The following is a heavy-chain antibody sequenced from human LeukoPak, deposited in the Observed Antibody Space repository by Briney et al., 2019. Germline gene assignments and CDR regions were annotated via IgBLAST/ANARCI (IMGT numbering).Heavy chain of an antibody. CDR2: IYPGDSDT. V-gene: IGHV5-51*01. D-gene: IGHD2-15*01. Sequence: GESLKISCKASGYTFTSYWIGWVRQMPGKGLEWMGIIYPGDSDTRYSPSFQGHVTISADKSISTAYLQWSSLKASDTAMYYCARSGRSWYLDYWGQGTLVTVSS. CDR3: ARSGRSWYLDY. CDR1: GYTFTSYW. J-gene: IGHJ4*02.